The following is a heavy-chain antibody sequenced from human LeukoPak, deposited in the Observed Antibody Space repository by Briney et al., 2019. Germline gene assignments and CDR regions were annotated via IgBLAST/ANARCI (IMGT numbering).Heavy chain of an antibody. CDR3: MSMSVQSCFGECYGRS. CDR1: GFTFSGSA. CDR2: IRTKTNNYVT. D-gene: IGHD2-21*01. Sequence: GGSLKLSCAASGFTFSGSAMHWVRQASGRGLGWVGRIRTKTNNYVTAYAASVSGRFTVSRDDSKNTPYLQMNSLRTEDTSIYYCMSMSVQSCFGECYGRSWGQGTLVTVSS. V-gene: IGHV3-73*01. J-gene: IGHJ4*02.